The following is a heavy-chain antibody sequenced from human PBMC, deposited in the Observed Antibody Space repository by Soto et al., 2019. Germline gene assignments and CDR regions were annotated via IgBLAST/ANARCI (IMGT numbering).Heavy chain of an antibody. V-gene: IGHV3-23*01. CDR1: GFTFSSYS. J-gene: IGHJ4*02. CDR3: AKKVNSGSGSQYIDY. D-gene: IGHD3-10*01. Sequence: GGSLRLSCVASGFTFSSYSMSWVRQAPGKGLEWVSGFRAGGDDGTTYYAGSVKGRFTISRDNSKNTLFLQMNSLRAEDTAIYYCAKKVNSGSGSQYIDYFGQGTLVTVSS. CDR2: FRAGGDDGTT.